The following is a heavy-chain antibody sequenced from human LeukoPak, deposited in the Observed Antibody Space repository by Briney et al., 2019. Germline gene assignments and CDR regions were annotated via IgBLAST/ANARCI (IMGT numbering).Heavy chain of an antibody. CDR3: ARGPYYYDSSGYYL. Sequence: GGSLRLSCAASGFTFSSYSMNWVCQAPGKGLEWVSSISSSSSYIYYADSVKGRFTISRDNAKNSLYLQMNSLRAEDTAVYYCARGPYYYDSSGYYLWGQRTLVTVSS. J-gene: IGHJ4*02. D-gene: IGHD3-22*01. CDR1: GFTFSSYS. V-gene: IGHV3-21*01. CDR2: ISSSSSYI.